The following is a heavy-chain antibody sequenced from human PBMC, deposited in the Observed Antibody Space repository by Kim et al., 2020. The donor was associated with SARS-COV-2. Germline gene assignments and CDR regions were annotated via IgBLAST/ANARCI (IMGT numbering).Heavy chain of an antibody. CDR3: ARVLYSGSYFYFDY. D-gene: IGHD1-26*01. J-gene: IGHJ4*02. V-gene: IGHV4-59*01. Sequence: NPPPRSRVTISVDTSKTQFYLKLSSVTAADTAVYYCARVLYSGSYFYFDYWGQGTLVTVSS.